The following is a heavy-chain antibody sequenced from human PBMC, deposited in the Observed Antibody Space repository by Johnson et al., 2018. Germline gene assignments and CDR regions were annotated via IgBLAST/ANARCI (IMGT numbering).Heavy chain of an antibody. Sequence: QVQLVQSGAEVKKPGASVKVSCKASGYTFTSYDINWVRQATGQGLEWMGWMNPNSGNTGYAQKFPGRVTMTRNTSISTAYIELSSLRSEDTAWSYCARDFIVVVVASIPYATFDIWGQGTMVTVSS. J-gene: IGHJ3*02. CDR1: GYTFTSYD. V-gene: IGHV1-8*01. CDR3: ARDFIVVVVASIPYATFDI. D-gene: IGHD2-15*01. CDR2: MNPNSGNT.